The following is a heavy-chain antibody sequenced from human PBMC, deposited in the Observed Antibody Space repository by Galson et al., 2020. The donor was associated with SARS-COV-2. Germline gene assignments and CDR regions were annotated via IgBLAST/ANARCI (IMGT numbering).Heavy chain of an antibody. D-gene: IGHD4-17*01. CDR1: GFTFSSYA. Sequence: GGSLRLSCAASGFTFSSYAMHWVRQAPGKGMEWVAVISYDGSNKYYADSVKGRFTISRDNSKNTLYLQMKSLRAEDTAVYYCARDDYGGNSGAFDIWGQWTMVTVSS. CDR3: ARDDYGGNSGAFDI. J-gene: IGHJ3*02. CDR2: ISYDGSNK. V-gene: IGHV3-30*04.